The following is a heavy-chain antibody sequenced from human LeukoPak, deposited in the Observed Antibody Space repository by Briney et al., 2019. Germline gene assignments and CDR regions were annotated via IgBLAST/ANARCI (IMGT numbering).Heavy chain of an antibody. CDR3: ARGMGGSSSFPFWFDP. CDR2: ISAYNGNT. Sequence: ASVKVSCKASGYTFTSYGISWVRQAPGQGLEWMGWISAYNGNTNYAQKLQGRVTMTTGTSTSTAYMELRSLRSDDTAVYYCARGMGGSSSFPFWFDPWGQGTLVTVSS. CDR1: GYTFTSYG. D-gene: IGHD6-13*01. J-gene: IGHJ5*02. V-gene: IGHV1-18*01.